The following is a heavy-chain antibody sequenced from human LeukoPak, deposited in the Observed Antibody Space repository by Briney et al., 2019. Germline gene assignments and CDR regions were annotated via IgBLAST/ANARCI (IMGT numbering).Heavy chain of an antibody. V-gene: IGHV3-43*02. J-gene: IGHJ4*02. CDR1: GFIFDNYA. CDR3: ARESETSGWYDY. CDR2: IREDGGST. D-gene: IGHD6-19*01. Sequence: GGSLRLSCAAPGFIFDNYAIHWVRHAPGKGLEWFYLIREDGGSTFNADTLRGRFTISRDNTRKSLSLQMSSLRSEDTALYYCARESETSGWYDYWGQGTLVTVSS.